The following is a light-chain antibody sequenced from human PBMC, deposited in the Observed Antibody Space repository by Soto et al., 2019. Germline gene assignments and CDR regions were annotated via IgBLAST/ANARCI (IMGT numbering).Light chain of an antibody. J-gene: IGLJ7*01. Sequence: QSALTQPASVSGSPGQSITISCTGSSSDVGGYNHVSWYQQHPGKAPKLMIYDVSNRPSGVSNRFSGSKSGNTASLTISGLQAEDEAVYYCSSYTSSSTLFGGGTQLTVL. CDR2: DVS. V-gene: IGLV2-14*01. CDR3: SSYTSSSTL. CDR1: SSDVGGYNH.